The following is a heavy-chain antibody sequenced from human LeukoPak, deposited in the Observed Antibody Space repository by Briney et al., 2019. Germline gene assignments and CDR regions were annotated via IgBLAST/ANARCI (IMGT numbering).Heavy chain of an antibody. D-gene: IGHD2-15*01. J-gene: IGHJ4*02. CDR3: ARAWLRDCSGGSCYYFDY. CDR1: GGTFSSYA. CDR2: IIPIFGTA. V-gene: IGHV1-69*06. Sequence: GASVKVSCKASGGTFSSYAISWVRQAPGQGLEWMGGIIPIFGTANYAQKFHGRVTITADKTTSTAYMELSSLRSEDAAVYYCARAWLRDCSGGSCYYFDYWGQGTLVTVSS.